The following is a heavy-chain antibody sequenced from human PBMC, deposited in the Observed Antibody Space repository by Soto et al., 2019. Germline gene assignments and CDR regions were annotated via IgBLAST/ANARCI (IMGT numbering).Heavy chain of an antibody. CDR2: FSFYGRRDNT. CDR3: AKSRYNDNGGPNDH. V-gene: IGHV3-23*01. J-gene: IGHJ4*02. D-gene: IGHD1-1*01. CDR1: GFTFSSYD. Sequence: EVQLLESGGGLVQPGGSLRLSCVGSGFTFSSYDMTWVRQAPGKGLEWVSSFSFYGRRDNTYYADSVKGRFTISRDNSRNTVYLQMDNLRVEDTAVYYCAKSRYNDNGGPNDHLGQGTLVTVSS.